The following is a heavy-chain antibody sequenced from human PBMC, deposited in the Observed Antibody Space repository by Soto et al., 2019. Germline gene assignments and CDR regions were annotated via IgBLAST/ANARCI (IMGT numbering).Heavy chain of an antibody. Sequence: GGSLRLSCAASGFTFSSYAMSWVRQAPGKGLEWVSSISSSSSYIYYADSVKGRFTISRDNAKNSLYLQMNSLRAEDTAVYYCARGVGFLEWLPTWMDVWGKGTTVTVSS. D-gene: IGHD3-3*01. V-gene: IGHV3-21*01. J-gene: IGHJ6*04. CDR2: ISSSSSYI. CDR3: ARGVGFLEWLPTWMDV. CDR1: GFTFSSYA.